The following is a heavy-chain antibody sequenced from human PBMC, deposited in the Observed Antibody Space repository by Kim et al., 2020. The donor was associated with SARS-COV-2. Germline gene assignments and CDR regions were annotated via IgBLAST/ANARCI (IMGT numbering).Heavy chain of an antibody. CDR3: ARGMGGDHQYFCYGMDV. D-gene: IGHD4-17*01. CDR1: GFTFNTYG. V-gene: IGHV3-30*12. CDR2: IAYDGSNT. Sequence: GGSLRLSCVASGFTFNTYGMHWVRQAPGKGLEWLAFIAYDGSNTYYEDSVEGRFSISRDNSKSTLDLYVDSLRADDTAVYYCARGMGGDHQYFCYGMDVWGQGTTVTVSS. J-gene: IGHJ6*02.